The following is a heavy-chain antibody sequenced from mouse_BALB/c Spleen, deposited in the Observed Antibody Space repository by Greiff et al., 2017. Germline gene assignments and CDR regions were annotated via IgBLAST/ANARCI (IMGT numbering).Heavy chain of an antibody. J-gene: IGHJ2*01. CDR2: IWGGGST. CDR1: GFSLSRYS. CDR3: ARNSPFYYGSSYLYYFDY. D-gene: IGHD1-1*01. Sequence: VQLQESGPGLVAPSQSLSITCTVSGFSLSRYSVHWVRQPPGKGLEWLGMIWGGGSTDYNSALKSRLSISKDNSKSQVFLKMNSLQTDDTAMYYCARNSPFYYGSSYLYYFDYWGQGTTLTVSS. V-gene: IGHV2-6-4*01.